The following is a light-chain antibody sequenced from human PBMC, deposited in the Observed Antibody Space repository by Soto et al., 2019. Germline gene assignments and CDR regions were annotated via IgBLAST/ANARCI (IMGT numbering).Light chain of an antibody. CDR2: EVN. CDR3: SSYAGINNLGV. V-gene: IGLV2-8*01. CDR1: SSDVGGYKY. J-gene: IGLJ1*01. Sequence: QSVLTQPPSASGSPGQSVTISCTGTSSDVGGYKYVSRYQQHPGIAPKLMIFEVNKRPSGVPDRFSGSKSGNTASLTVSGLQAEDEADYYCSSYAGINNLGVFGTGTKLTVL.